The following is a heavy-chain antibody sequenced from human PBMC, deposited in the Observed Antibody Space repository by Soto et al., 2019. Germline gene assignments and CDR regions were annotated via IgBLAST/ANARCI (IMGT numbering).Heavy chain of an antibody. CDR1: GFTFTTYA. CDR2: ISGSGANT. V-gene: IGHV3-23*01. J-gene: IGHJ4*02. D-gene: IGHD1-26*01. CDR3: ARDRATFDA. Sequence: EVQLLESGGGLVQPGGSLGLSCVASGFTFTTYAMSWVRQVPGKGLEWISSISGSGANTWYAGFVQGRFIISRDNSKTTLSLHMTSLRAEDTAIYYCARDRATFDAWGQGTLVSVSS.